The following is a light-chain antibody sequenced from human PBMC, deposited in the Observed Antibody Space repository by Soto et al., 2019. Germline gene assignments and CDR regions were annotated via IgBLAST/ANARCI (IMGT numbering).Light chain of an antibody. CDR1: QSVTKY. V-gene: IGKV3-11*01. CDR3: QQRGNWPPIT. Sequence: IVLTQSPATLSLSPGERATLSCRASQSVTKYLAWYQQKPGQPPRLLIYDASIRATDIPARFSGSGSGTDFTLTIDSLEPEDFAIYYCQQRGNWPPITFGQGTRLEIK. J-gene: IGKJ5*01. CDR2: DAS.